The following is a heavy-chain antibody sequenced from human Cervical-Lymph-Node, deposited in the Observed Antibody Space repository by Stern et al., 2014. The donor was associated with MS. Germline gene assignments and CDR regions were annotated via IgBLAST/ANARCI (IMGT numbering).Heavy chain of an antibody. D-gene: IGHD5-24*01. CDR1: GFTFSSYG. CDR2: AWYDGSTA. J-gene: IGHJ4*02. CDR3: ARGHIPYAYNYLFDY. V-gene: IGHV3-33*01. Sequence: QDQLVESGGGVVQPGTSLRLSCAASGFTFSSYGMHWVRQAPGKGLEWVAPAWYDGSTAYYTNSVKGRFPISRDNSKNTLSLQMNSLTAEDTAVYYCARGHIPYAYNYLFDYWGQGTLVTVSS.